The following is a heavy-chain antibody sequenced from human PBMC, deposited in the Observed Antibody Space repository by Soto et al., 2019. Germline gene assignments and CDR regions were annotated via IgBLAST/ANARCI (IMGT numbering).Heavy chain of an antibody. CDR3: ARDGGGQFDY. V-gene: IGHV3-30-3*01. CDR1: GFTFSSYA. Sequence: QVQLVESGGGVVQPGRSLRLSCAASGFTFSSYAMHWVRQAPGKGLEWVAVISYDGSNKYYADSVKGRFIISRDNSKNTLYLQMNSLRAEDTAVYYCARDGGGQFDYWGQGTLVTVSS. J-gene: IGHJ4*02. D-gene: IGHD2-15*01. CDR2: ISYDGSNK.